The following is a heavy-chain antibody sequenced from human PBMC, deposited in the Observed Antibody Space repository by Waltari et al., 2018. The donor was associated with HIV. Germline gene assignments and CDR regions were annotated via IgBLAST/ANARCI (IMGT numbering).Heavy chain of an antibody. V-gene: IGHV3-30*18. CDR1: GFNFRYSG. CDR2: ISDDGHKT. CDR3: VKDGPPVEKSDYFEL. Sequence: QAQLVESGGGVVQPGGSLRLSCAASGFNFRYSGMHWVRQTPGQGLEWAAVISDDGHKTFYADSVRGRFTISRDNSNNKLSLQMNSLRPEDAGIYYCVKDGPPVEKSDYFELWGQGTLVTVSS. D-gene: IGHD3-9*01. J-gene: IGHJ4*02.